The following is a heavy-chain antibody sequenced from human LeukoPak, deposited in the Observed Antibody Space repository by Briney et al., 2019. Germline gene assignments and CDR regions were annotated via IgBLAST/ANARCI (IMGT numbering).Heavy chain of an antibody. Sequence: ASVKVSCKTSGYSFILYGISWVRQAPGQGPEWMGWISTSTGDTKYTQKFQGRVTLTTDTSTSTAYMELSSLRSDDTAVYYCARARDQFYYDSSGYYPWGQGTLVTVSS. V-gene: IGHV1-18*01. CDR1: GYSFILYG. D-gene: IGHD3-22*01. CDR3: ARARDQFYYDSSGYYP. J-gene: IGHJ5*02. CDR2: ISTSTGDT.